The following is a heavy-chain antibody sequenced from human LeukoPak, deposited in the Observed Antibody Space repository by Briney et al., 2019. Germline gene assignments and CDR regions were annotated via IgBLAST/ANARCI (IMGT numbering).Heavy chain of an antibody. CDR1: GFTFSSYA. CDR3: AKVPLGGRNFVGIYYFDY. D-gene: IGHD7-27*01. V-gene: IGHV3-23*01. Sequence: TGGSLRLSGAASGFTFSSYAMSWVRQAPGKGLEWVSAISGSGGSTYYADSVKGRFTISRDNSKNTLYLQMNSLRAEDTAVYYCAKVPLGGRNFVGIYYFDYWGQGTLVTVSS. CDR2: ISGSGGST. J-gene: IGHJ4*02.